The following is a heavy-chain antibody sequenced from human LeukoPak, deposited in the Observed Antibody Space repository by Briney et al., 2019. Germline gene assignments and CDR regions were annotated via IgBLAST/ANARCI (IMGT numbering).Heavy chain of an antibody. V-gene: IGHV4-59*01. CDR2: IHYSGST. CDR3: ARRMAYYYGSEAFDI. CDR1: GGSISSYY. Sequence: PSETLSLTCTVSGGSISSYYWSWIRQPPGEGLEWLGNIHYSGSTNYNPSLKSRVNISVDRSKNQFSLKLNSVTAADTAVYYCARRMAYYYGSEAFDIWGQGTMVTVSS. J-gene: IGHJ3*02. D-gene: IGHD3-10*01.